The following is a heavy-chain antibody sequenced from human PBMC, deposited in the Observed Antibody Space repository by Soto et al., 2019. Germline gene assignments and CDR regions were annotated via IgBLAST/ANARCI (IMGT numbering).Heavy chain of an antibody. D-gene: IGHD6-19*01. CDR1: GFTFSDYA. CDR3: AKGGRQWLVTSDFNY. CDR2: VSHDGRNT. Sequence: VPLVESGGGVVQPGRSLRLSCAASGFTFSDYAMHWVRQAPGKGLEWVAVVSHDGRNTHYADSVKGRFTISRDSSKNTVSREMTSLRAEDTAVYYCAKGGRQWLVTSDFNYWGQGALVTVSS. J-gene: IGHJ4*02. V-gene: IGHV3-30*18.